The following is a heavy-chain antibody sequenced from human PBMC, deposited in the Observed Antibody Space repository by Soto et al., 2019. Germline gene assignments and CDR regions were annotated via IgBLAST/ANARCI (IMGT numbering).Heavy chain of an antibody. J-gene: IGHJ5*02. CDR1: GGSISSGGYS. CDR3: ARTPTP. Sequence: QLQLQESGSGLVKPSQTLSLTCAVSGGSISSGGYSWSWIRQPPGKGLEWIGYIYHSGSTYYNPPTRRRVTTSVDRSKNPFSLKLSSVTAADTAVYYCARTPTPWGQGTLVTVSS. V-gene: IGHV4-30-2*01. CDR2: IYHSGST. D-gene: IGHD1-26*01.